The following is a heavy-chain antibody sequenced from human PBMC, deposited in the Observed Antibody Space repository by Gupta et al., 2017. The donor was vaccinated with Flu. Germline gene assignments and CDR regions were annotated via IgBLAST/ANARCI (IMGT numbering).Heavy chain of an antibody. CDR1: GFNFWSYE. V-gene: IGHV3-48*03. CDR2: ISSSAIT. J-gene: IGHJ4*02. CDR3: ARGHWDN. Sequence: EVQLVESGGGLVQPGGSLRLSCAASGFNFWSYEMSWVRQAPGRGLEWVSFISSSAITYYTDPVRGRFTISRDNANNSLYLQMSSLRDEDTAVYYCARGHWDNWGQGTLVTVSS.